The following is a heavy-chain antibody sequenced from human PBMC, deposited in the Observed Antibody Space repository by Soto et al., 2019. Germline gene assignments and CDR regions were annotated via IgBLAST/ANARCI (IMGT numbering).Heavy chain of an antibody. CDR1: GGTFSNYA. D-gene: IGHD6-13*01. J-gene: IGHJ5*02. CDR3: ARDRGSSSWYTPFDP. Sequence: QVQLVQSGAEVKKPGSSVKVSCKASGGTFSNYAINWVRQAPGQGLEWMGGIIPNFGTANYARKFQGRVTITADESTSTAYMELSSLRSEDTAVYYCARDRGSSSWYTPFDPWGQGTLVTVSS. CDR2: IIPNFGTA. V-gene: IGHV1-69*01.